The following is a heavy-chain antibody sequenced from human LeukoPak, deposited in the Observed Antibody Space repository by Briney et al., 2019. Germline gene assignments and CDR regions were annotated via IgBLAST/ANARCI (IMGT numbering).Heavy chain of an antibody. Sequence: SETLSLTCSVSGDSISTYYWSWIRQPPGKGLDWIGYTFYSGTTNYNPSRRSRIAISVDRSKNLVFLNLTSVTAADTAVYYCARGSRTRPYFESWGQGTLVTVSS. CDR2: TFYSGTT. CDR1: GDSISTYY. D-gene: IGHD6-25*01. V-gene: IGHV4-59*01. J-gene: IGHJ4*02. CDR3: ARGSRTRPYFES.